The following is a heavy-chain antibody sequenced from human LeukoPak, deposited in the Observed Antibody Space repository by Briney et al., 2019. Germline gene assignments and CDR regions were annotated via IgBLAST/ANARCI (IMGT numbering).Heavy chain of an antibody. CDR2: FRSSTYI. CDR3: VRGGGGYSSDLPAYYFDN. CDR1: GFIFRIYS. J-gene: IGHJ4*02. D-gene: IGHD5-18*01. Sequence: GGCLRLSCAAAGFIFRIYSMSWVRQVPGKGVERVSSFRSSTYIFYADSVKGRFTNSRDNANNSVYLQMNSLRAEDTALYYCVRGGGGYSSDLPAYYFDNWGQGTLVTVSS. V-gene: IGHV3-21*01.